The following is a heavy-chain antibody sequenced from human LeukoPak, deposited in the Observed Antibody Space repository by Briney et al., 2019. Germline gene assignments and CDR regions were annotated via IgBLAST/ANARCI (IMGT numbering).Heavy chain of an antibody. CDR1: GYTFTGYY. D-gene: IGHD3-16*02. V-gene: IGHV1-2*04. Sequence: ASVKVSCKASGYTFTGYYMHWVRQAPGQGLEWMGWINPNSGGTNYAQKFQGWVTMTRDTSISTAYMELSRLRSDDTAVYYCARDRIMITFGGVIVKGGTYYYGMDVWGQGTTVTVSS. CDR2: INPNSGGT. CDR3: ARDRIMITFGGVIVKGGTYYYGMDV. J-gene: IGHJ6*02.